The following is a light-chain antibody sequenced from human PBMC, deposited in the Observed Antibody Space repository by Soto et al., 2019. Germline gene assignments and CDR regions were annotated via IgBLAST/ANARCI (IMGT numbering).Light chain of an antibody. Sequence: QSALTQPASVSGSPGQSITISCTGTSSDVGSYNLVSWYQQNPGKAPKLMIYEGSKRPSGVSNRFSGSKSGNTASLTISGLQAEDEADYYCCSYAGSLFGGGTKLTVL. CDR2: EGS. CDR3: CSYAGSL. CDR1: SSDVGSYNL. J-gene: IGLJ2*01. V-gene: IGLV2-23*01.